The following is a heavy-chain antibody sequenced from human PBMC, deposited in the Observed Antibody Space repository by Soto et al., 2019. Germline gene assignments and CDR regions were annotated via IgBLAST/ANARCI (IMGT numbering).Heavy chain of an antibody. Sequence: GGSLRLSCAASGFTFTRYSMNWVRQAPGKGLEWVSSISSTTNYIYYGDSMKGRFTISRDNAKNSLYLEINSLRAEDTAVYSCARESEDFTSNFDYWDQESLVAVSS. J-gene: IGHJ4*02. V-gene: IGHV3-21*06. CDR1: GFTFTRYS. CDR2: ISSTTNYI. CDR3: ARESEDFTSNFDY.